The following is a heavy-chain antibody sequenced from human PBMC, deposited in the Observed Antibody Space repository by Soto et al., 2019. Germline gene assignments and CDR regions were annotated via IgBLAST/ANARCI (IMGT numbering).Heavy chain of an antibody. D-gene: IGHD3-22*01. CDR1: GGTFSSYA. J-gene: IGHJ4*02. CDR3: ARGGYDSSGYYYYFDY. CDR2: IIPIFGTA. V-gene: IGHV1-69*13. Sequence: SVKVSCKASGGTFSSYAISWVRQAPGQGLEWMGGIIPIFGTANYAQKFQGRVTITADESTSTAYRELSSLRSEDTAVYYCARGGYDSSGYYYYFDYWGQGTLVTVSS.